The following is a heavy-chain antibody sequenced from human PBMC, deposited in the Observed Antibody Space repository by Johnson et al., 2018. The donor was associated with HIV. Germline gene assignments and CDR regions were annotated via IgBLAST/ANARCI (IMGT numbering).Heavy chain of an antibody. CDR2: ISSSGSTI. J-gene: IGHJ3*02. CDR3: ARDHGWSRGWLFDAFDI. V-gene: IGHV3-11*04. D-gene: IGHD6-19*01. CDR1: GFIFSDYY. Sequence: QVQLVESGGGLVKPGGSLRLSCAASGFIFSDYYMSWIRQAPGKGLEWVSYISSSGSTIYYADSVKGRFTISRDNAKHSLYLQMNSLRPEDTAVYYCARDHGWSRGWLFDAFDIWGQGTMVTVSS.